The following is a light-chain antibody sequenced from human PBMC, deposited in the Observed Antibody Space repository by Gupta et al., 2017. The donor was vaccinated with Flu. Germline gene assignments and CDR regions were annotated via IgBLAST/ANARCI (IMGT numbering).Light chain of an antibody. CDR1: SVTLVSNN. Sequence: GTNASSGSSVTLVSNNVDWYQHRPVTTPKLLMYINIYRHTDVPARFSDANYGTSAALAISGYQAGDDADYYCAAVDGAEIGYVFGTGTMFTVL. CDR3: AAVDGAEIGYV. J-gene: IGLJ1*01. CDR2: INI. V-gene: IGLV1-44*01.